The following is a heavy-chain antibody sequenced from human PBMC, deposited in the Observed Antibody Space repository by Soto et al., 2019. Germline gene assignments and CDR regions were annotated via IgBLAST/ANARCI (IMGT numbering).Heavy chain of an antibody. D-gene: IGHD2-15*01. V-gene: IGHV3-33*03. Sequence: PGGSLRLSCVGSGFTLNNYGVHWVRQAPGKGLEWVALMWYDGLRQTYLDSVRGRFTVSRDSSTNTIYLQMNSLRVEDTGNYFCVKESTPPFFDSWGQGXPVTVYS. CDR1: GFTLNNYG. CDR3: VKESTPPFFDS. CDR2: MWYDGLRQ. J-gene: IGHJ4*02.